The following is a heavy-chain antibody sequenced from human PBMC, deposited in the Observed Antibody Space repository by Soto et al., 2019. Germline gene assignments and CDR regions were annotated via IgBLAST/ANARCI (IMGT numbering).Heavy chain of an antibody. CDR2: ISGSGGST. D-gene: IGHD3-9*01. V-gene: IGHV3-23*01. CDR3: AAYYDFLTGFDP. J-gene: IGHJ5*02. CDR1: GFTFSNYG. Sequence: EVQLLESGGGLVQPGGSLRLSCAASGFTFSNYGMSWVRQAPRKGLEWVSDISGSGGSTYYADSVKGRFTISRDNSKNTLYLQMNSLRVEDTDVYYCAAYYDFLTGFDPWGQGTLVTVSS.